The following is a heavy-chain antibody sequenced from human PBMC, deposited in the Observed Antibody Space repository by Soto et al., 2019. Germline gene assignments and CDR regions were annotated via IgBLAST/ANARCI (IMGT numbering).Heavy chain of an antibody. CDR1: GYIFTADS. Sequence: ASVKVSLEDFGYIFTADSMHWVRQAPGQGLEWVGWFNPNSGDTIYAQKFQGRVTLTGDTSISTAYMELYSLTSDDTAVYYCAREASAVISLDYWGQGTLVTVSS. CDR2: FNPNSGDT. CDR3: AREASAVISLDY. J-gene: IGHJ4*02. D-gene: IGHD6-19*01. V-gene: IGHV1-2*02.